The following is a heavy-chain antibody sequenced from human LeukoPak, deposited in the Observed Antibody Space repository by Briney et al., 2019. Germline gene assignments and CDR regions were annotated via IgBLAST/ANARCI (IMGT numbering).Heavy chain of an antibody. CDR3: AKDMGDSIAARPGAFDY. V-gene: IGHV3-9*03. CDR1: GFTLDDYA. CDR2: IRGNSGSI. Sequence: GGSLRLSCAACGFTLDDYAMHWVGHAPGKGVEWFTGIRGNSGSICYADSVKGRFTISRDNAKNSLYLQMNSLRAEDMALYYCAKDMGDSIAARPGAFDYWGQGTLVTVSS. J-gene: IGHJ4*02. D-gene: IGHD6-6*01.